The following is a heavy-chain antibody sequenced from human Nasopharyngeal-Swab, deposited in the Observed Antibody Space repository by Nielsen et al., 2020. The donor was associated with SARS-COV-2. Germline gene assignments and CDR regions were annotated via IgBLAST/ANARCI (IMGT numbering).Heavy chain of an antibody. CDR3: ARGQWQRFDY. Sequence: GESLKISCTASGFTFGDYAMSWVRQAPGKGLEWVGFIRSKAYGGTTEYAASVKGRFTISRDDSKSIAYLQMNSLKTEDTAVYYCARGQWQRFDYWGQGTLVTVSS. CDR2: IRSKAYGGTT. CDR1: GFTFGDYA. J-gene: IGHJ4*02. V-gene: IGHV3-49*04. D-gene: IGHD6-19*01.